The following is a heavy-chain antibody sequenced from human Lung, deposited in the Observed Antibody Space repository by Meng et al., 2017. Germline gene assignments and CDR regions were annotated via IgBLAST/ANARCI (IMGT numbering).Heavy chain of an antibody. Sequence: QVQLVESGGGVVQPGRSQRLSCAASGFTFSSYGMHWVRQAPGQGLEWVAVISYDGSNKYYADSVKGRFTISRDNSKNTLYLQMNSLRAEDTAVYYCAKDLSKQQQLGELDYWGQGTLVTVSS. CDR1: GFTFSSYG. J-gene: IGHJ4*02. CDR3: AKDLSKQQQLGELDY. D-gene: IGHD6-13*01. CDR2: ISYDGSNK. V-gene: IGHV3-30*18.